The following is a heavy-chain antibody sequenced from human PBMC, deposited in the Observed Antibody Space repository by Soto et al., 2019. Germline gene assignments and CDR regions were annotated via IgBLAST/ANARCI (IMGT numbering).Heavy chain of an antibody. CDR1: GGSISSSSYY. V-gene: IGHV4-39*01. J-gene: IGHJ3*02. D-gene: IGHD1-1*01. Sequence: SETLSLTCTVSGGSISSSSYYWGWIRQPPGKGLEWIGSIYYSGSTYYNPSLKSRVTISVDTSKNQFSLKLSSVTAADTAVYYCARAQLEFDAFDIWGQGTMVTVSS. CDR2: IYYSGST. CDR3: ARAQLEFDAFDI.